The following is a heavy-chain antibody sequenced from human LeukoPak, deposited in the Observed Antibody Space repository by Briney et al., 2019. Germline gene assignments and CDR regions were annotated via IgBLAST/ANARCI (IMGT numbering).Heavy chain of an antibody. CDR2: ISYDGSNK. CDR1: GFTFSSYG. V-gene: IGHV3-30*18. Sequence: GGSLRLSCAASGFTFSSYGMHWVRQAPGKGLEWVAVISYDGSNKYYADSVKGRFTISRDKSKNTLYLQMNSLRAEDTAVYYCAKENDSPSLIANYYYYYGMDVWGQGTTVTVSS. D-gene: IGHD1-1*01. J-gene: IGHJ6*02. CDR3: AKENDSPSLIANYYYYYGMDV.